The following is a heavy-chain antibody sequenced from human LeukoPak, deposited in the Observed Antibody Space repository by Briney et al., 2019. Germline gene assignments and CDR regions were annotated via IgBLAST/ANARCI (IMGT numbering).Heavy chain of an antibody. CDR1: GFTFSSYW. CDR3: ARDATYYCDSSGYLPGTYYFDY. CDR2: IKQDGSEK. J-gene: IGHJ4*02. Sequence: WGSLRLSCAASGFTFSSYWMSWVRQAPGKGLEWVANIKQDGSEKYYVDSVKGRFTISRDNAKNSLYLQMNSLRAEDTAVYYCARDATYYCDSSGYLPGTYYFDYWGQGTLVTVSS. D-gene: IGHD3-22*01. V-gene: IGHV3-7*03.